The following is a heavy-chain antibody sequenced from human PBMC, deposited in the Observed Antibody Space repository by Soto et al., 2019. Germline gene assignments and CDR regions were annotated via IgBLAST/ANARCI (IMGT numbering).Heavy chain of an antibody. CDR2: INDRGSI. J-gene: IGHJ2*01. D-gene: IGHD3-9*01. Sequence: QVQLQQWGAGPLRPLETLSLTCGVSGGSFSGSYWAWIRQSPGKGLAWIGEINDRGSINYNPSLKSLVSISVDTSKNHYSLNLRSVTAADTAVYYCARESHDILTGPPWVWYFDLWGRGTLVTVSS. CDR1: GGSFSGSY. V-gene: IGHV4-34*01. CDR3: ARESHDILTGPPWVWYFDL.